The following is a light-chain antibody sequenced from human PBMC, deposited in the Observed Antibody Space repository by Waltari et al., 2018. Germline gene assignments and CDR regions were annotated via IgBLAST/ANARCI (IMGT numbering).Light chain of an antibody. Sequence: DIVMTQSPDSLAVSLGERATINCKSSQSVLYSSNNKNSVSWYQQKPGQPPKLLIYGASTRESGVPDRFSGSGSGTDFTLTISSLQAEDVAVYYCHQYYNTPFTFGPGTKVDIK. CDR1: QSVLYSSNNKNS. CDR3: HQYYNTPFT. V-gene: IGKV4-1*01. J-gene: IGKJ3*01. CDR2: GAS.